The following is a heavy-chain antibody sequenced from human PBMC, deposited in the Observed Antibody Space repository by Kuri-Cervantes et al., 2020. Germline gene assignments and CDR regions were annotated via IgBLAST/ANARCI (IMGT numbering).Heavy chain of an antibody. CDR1: GFFFSAHY. CDR2: ISGSGGDI. V-gene: IGHV3-11*01. D-gene: IGHD3-10*01. CDR3: ARNDGSGSNIVDY. J-gene: IGHJ4*02. Sequence: RGSLRLSCVVSGFFFSAHYMSWIRQAPGKGMEWVAYISGSGGDINYADSVKGRFTISRDNAKNSPYLQMNSPRAEDTDVYYCARNDGSGSNIVDYWGQGTLVTVSS.